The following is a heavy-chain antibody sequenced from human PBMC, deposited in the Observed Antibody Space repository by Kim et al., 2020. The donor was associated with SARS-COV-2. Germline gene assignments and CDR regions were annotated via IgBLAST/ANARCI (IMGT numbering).Heavy chain of an antibody. D-gene: IGHD3-3*01. V-gene: IGHV3-23*01. CDR3: AKVSPFWSGYYSGDGPLAFDY. J-gene: IGHJ4*02. Sequence: TISRDNSKNTLYLQMNSLRAEDTAVYYCAKVSPFWSGYYSGDGPLAFDYWGQGTLVTVSS.